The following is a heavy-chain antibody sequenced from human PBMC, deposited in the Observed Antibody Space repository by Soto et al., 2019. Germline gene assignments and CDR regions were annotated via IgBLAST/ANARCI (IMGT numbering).Heavy chain of an antibody. CDR3: AVCGGSCYLRWCDR. Sequence: QVQLVQSGAEVKKPWSSVKVSCKASGGTFSSYAISWVRQAPVQGLAWMGGIIPIFGTANYAQKFQGRVTITADESTSTAYMELSSLRSEDTAEYYCAVCGGSCYLRWCDRWCQGTLVTVSS. J-gene: IGHJ5*02. CDR2: IIPIFGTA. V-gene: IGHV1-69*01. D-gene: IGHD2-15*01. CDR1: GGTFSSYA.